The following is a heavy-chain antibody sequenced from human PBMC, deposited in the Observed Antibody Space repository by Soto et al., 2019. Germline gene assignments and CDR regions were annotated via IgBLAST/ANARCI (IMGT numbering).Heavy chain of an antibody. V-gene: IGHV4-30-4*01. CDR3: ASPMPRDYGDFYFDY. Sequence: QVQLQESGPGLVKPSQTLSLTCTVSGGSISSGDYYWSWIRQPPGKGLEWIGYIYYSGSTYYNPSLQSRVTISVDTSKNQFSLKLSSVTAADTAVYYCASPMPRDYGDFYFDYWGQGTLVTVSS. CDR1: GGSISSGDYY. J-gene: IGHJ4*02. CDR2: IYYSGST. D-gene: IGHD4-17*01.